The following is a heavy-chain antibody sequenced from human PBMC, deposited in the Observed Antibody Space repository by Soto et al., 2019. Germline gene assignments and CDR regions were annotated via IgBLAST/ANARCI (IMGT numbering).Heavy chain of an antibody. V-gene: IGHV5-51*01. CDR2: IYPGDSDV. CDR1: GYNFRNYW. D-gene: IGHD5-12*01. CDR3: ARRDGFKIDH. Sequence: PXESLTISRKVFGYNFRNYWIGLVRQMPGKGLEWMGIIYPGDSDVRYSPSFQGQVTISADKSINTAYLQWRSLKASDAAMYYCARRDGFKIDHWGQGTPVTVSS. J-gene: IGHJ4*02.